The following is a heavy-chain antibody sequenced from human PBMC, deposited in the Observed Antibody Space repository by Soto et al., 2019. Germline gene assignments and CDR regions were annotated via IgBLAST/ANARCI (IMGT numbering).Heavy chain of an antibody. CDR3: ARGFSSTSRPFDY. CDR2: INHSGST. J-gene: IGHJ4*02. D-gene: IGHD2-2*01. V-gene: IGHV4-34*01. CDR1: GGSFSGYY. Sequence: SQTLSLTCAVYGGSFSGYYWSWIRQPPGKGLEWIGEINHSGSTNYNPSLKSRVTISVDTSKNQFSLKLSSVTAADTAVYYCARGFSSTSRPFDYWGQGTLVTVSS.